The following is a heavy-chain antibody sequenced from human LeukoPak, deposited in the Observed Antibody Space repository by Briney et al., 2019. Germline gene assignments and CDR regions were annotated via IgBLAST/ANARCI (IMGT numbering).Heavy chain of an antibody. V-gene: IGHV4-61*05. D-gene: IGHD3-10*01. J-gene: IGHJ2*01. CDR3: ARAPGSGSYFSAPYWYFDL. Sequence: KPSETLSLTCTVSGGSISSSSYYWGWIRQPPGKGLEWIGYIYYSGSTNYNPSLKSPFTISVDTSKNQFSLKLSSVTAADTAVYYCARAPGSGSYFSAPYWYFDLWGRGTLVTVSS. CDR2: IYYSGST. CDR1: GGSISSSSYY.